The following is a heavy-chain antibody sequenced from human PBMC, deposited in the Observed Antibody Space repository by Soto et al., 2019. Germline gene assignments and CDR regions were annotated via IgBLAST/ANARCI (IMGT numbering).Heavy chain of an antibody. CDR1: GDSVSSNSAA. V-gene: IGHV6-1*01. Sequence: QSQTLSLTCAISGDSVSSNSAAWNWIRQSPSRGLEWLGRTYYRSKWYNDYAVSVKSRITINPDTSKNQFSLQLNSVTPEDMAVYYCARGSGWYSPHDYYYGMDVWGQGTTVTVSS. CDR3: ARGSGWYSPHDYYYGMDV. D-gene: IGHD6-19*01. CDR2: TYYRSKWYN. J-gene: IGHJ6*02.